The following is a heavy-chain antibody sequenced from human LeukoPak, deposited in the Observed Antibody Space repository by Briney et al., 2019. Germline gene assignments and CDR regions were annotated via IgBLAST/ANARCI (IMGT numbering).Heavy chain of an antibody. J-gene: IGHJ4*02. D-gene: IGHD1-26*01. Sequence: SETLSLTCAVCGGSFSGYYWSWIRQPPGKGLEWIGEINHSGSTNYNPSLKSRVTISVDTSKNQFSLKLSSVTAADTAVYYCARHQSYRSGSPIGYWGQGTLVTVSS. CDR1: GGSFSGYY. V-gene: IGHV4-34*01. CDR2: INHSGST. CDR3: ARHQSYRSGSPIGY.